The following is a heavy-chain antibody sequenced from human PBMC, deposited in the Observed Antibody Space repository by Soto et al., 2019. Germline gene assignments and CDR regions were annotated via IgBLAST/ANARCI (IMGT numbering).Heavy chain of an antibody. V-gene: IGHV1-8*01. CDR3: ARGGAYYDFWSGYFLHSDVFDF. D-gene: IGHD3-3*01. CDR1: GYTFTSYD. CDR2: MNPNSGNT. J-gene: IGHJ3*01. Sequence: ASVKVSCKASGYTFTSYDINWVRQATGQGLEWMGWMNPNSGNTGYAQKFQGRVTMTRNTSISTAYMELSSLRSEDTAVYYCARGGAYYDFWSGYFLHSDVFDFWGQGTMVTVSS.